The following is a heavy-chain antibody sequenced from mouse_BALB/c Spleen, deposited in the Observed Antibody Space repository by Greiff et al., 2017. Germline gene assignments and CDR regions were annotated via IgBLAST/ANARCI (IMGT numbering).Heavy chain of an antibody. Sequence: QVQLQQPGAELVKPGASVKMSCKASGYTFTSYNMHWVKQTPGQGLEWIGAIYPGNGDTSYNQKFKGKATLTADKSSSTAYMQLSSLTSEDSAVYYCARPITTAFDYWGQGTTLTVSS. D-gene: IGHD1-1*01. CDR2: IYPGNGDT. CDR3: ARPITTAFDY. V-gene: IGHV1-12*01. J-gene: IGHJ2*01. CDR1: GYTFTSYN.